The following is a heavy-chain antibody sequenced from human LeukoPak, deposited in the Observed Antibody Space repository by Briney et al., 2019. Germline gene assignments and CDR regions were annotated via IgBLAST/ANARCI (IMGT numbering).Heavy chain of an antibody. CDR2: INSDGTGT. D-gene: IGHD2-8*01. Sequence: GGSLRCSYAAPVFTFNSYWMHWVRQAPGKGLVWVSLINSDGTGTSDADFVKGRFTIARGNSKNTLYLQMKSLRTEDTAMYYCARDRLTNDAFDIWGQGTMVTVPS. CDR3: ARDRLTNDAFDI. V-gene: IGHV3-74*01. CDR1: VFTFNSYW. J-gene: IGHJ3*02.